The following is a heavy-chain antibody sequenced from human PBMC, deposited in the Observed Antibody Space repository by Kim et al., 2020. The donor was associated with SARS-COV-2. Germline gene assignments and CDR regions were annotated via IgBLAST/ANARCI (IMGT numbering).Heavy chain of an antibody. CDR3: SRGWYFGEYCV. V-gene: IGHV3-74*01. D-gene: IGHD2-21*01. CDR1: GFTFSSAW. J-gene: IGHJ3*01. Sequence: GGSLRLSCGASGFTFSSAWMHWVRQAPGEGLVWVSRLDPDGKASASADAAPVRFTISRATADTKMYLHLNSMRPEAEATPYCSRGWYFGEYCVW. CDR2: LDPDGKAS.